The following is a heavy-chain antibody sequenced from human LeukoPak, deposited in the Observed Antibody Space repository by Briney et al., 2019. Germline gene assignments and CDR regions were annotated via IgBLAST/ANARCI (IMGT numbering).Heavy chain of an antibody. CDR2: IYYSGST. D-gene: IGHD6-19*01. V-gene: IGHV4-39*01. J-gene: IGHJ4*02. CDR1: GGSISTSNYY. Sequence: SETLSLTCTVSGGSISTSNYYWAWIRQPPGKGLEWIGSIYYSGSTYYSPSLKSRVTMSVDTSKNQFSLKLSSVTAADTALYYCATQLLWAVAGDFHYWGQGTLVTVSS. CDR3: ATQLLWAVAGDFHY.